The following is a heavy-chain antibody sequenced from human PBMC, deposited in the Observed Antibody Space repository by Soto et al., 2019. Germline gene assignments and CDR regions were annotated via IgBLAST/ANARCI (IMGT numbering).Heavy chain of an antibody. CDR3: GTHPGSIAARPGYYYGMDV. V-gene: IGHV5-51*01. CDR2: IYPGDSDT. Sequence: PGESMKISCKCSGYSFTSYWIGWVRQMPGKCLEWVGIIYPGDSDTRYSPSFQGQVTISADKSISTAYLEWTSLRASYTAMYYCGTHPGSIAARPGYYYGMDVWGQGTTVTVSS. D-gene: IGHD6-6*01. J-gene: IGHJ6*02. CDR1: GYSFTSYW.